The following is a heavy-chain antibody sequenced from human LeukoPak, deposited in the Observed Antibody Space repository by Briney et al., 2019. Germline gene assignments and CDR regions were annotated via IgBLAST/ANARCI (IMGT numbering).Heavy chain of an antibody. D-gene: IGHD3-3*01. CDR2: ISSSSSTI. Sequence: PGGSLRLSCAASGFTFSSYSMNWVRQAPGKGLEGVSYISSSSSTIYYADSVKGRFTISRDNAKNSLYLQMNSLRAEDTAVYYCAREVVADFWSGYPQAALVYWGQGTLVTVSS. J-gene: IGHJ4*02. CDR1: GFTFSSYS. V-gene: IGHV3-48*01. CDR3: AREVVADFWSGYPQAALVY.